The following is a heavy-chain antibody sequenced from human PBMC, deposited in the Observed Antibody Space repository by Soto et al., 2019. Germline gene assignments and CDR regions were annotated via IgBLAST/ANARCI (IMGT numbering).Heavy chain of an antibody. J-gene: IGHJ4*02. CDR2: ISYDGSNK. D-gene: IGHD3-10*01. CDR1: GFTFSSYA. CDR3: ARDDYGSGSRDY. V-gene: IGHV3-30-3*01. Sequence: QVQLVESGGGVVQPGRSLRLSCAASGFTFSSYAMHWVRQAPGKGLEWVAVISYDGSNKYYADSVKGRFTISRDNSKNTPYLQMNSLRAEDTAVYYCARDDYGSGSRDYWGQGTLVTVSS.